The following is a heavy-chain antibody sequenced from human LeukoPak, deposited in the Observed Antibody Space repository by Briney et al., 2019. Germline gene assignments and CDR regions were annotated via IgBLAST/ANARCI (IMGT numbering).Heavy chain of an antibody. V-gene: IGHV3-23*01. Sequence: PGGSLRLSCAASGFTFSSYAMSWVRQAPGKGLEWVSAISGSGGSTHYADSVKGRFTISRDNSKNTLYLQMNSLRADDTAVYYCAKGWGPPSIAVAGTGFDYWGQGTLVTVSS. J-gene: IGHJ4*02. CDR3: AKGWGPPSIAVAGTGFDY. CDR1: GFTFSSYA. CDR2: ISGSGGST. D-gene: IGHD6-19*01.